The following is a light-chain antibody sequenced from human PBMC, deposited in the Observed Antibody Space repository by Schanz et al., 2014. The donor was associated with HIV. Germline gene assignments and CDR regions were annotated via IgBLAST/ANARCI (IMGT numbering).Light chain of an antibody. CDR3: QLYGSSPGWT. V-gene: IGKV3-20*01. CDR2: GTS. J-gene: IGKJ1*01. Sequence: EIVLTQSPGILSLSPGERATLSCRARQSVSGTKLAWYQQKPGQAPRLLIYGTSSRATGIPDRFSGSGAGXXXTLSIARLEPXXXXXXXCQLYGSSPGWTFGQGTKVEV. CDR1: QSVSGTK.